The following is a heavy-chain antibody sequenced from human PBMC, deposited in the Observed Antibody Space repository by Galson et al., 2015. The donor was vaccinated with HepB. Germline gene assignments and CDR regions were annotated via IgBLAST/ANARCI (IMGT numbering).Heavy chain of an antibody. Sequence: CAISGDSVSTNNAAWSWIRQSPSRGLEWLGRTSYRSKWYNHYAVSVKSRIIINPDTSKNQFSLKLSSVTAADTAVYYCARGYYGSGRLDYWGQGILVTVSS. CDR1: GDSVSTNNAA. J-gene: IGHJ4*02. V-gene: IGHV6-1*01. D-gene: IGHD3-10*01. CDR2: TSYRSKWYN. CDR3: ARGYYGSGRLDY.